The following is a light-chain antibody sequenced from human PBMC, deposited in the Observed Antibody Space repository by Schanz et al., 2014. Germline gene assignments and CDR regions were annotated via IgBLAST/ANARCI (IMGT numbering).Light chain of an antibody. J-gene: IGKJ1*01. CDR2: DAS. CDR3: QQSNTIPWT. Sequence: EIVLTQSPATLSLSPGDRATLSCRASQSVSTYLAWYQQKPGQAPRLLIYDASNRATGIPARFSGSGSGTDFTLTISSLQPEDIATYYCQQSNTIPWTFGQGTKVEIK. V-gene: IGKV3-11*01. CDR1: QSVSTY.